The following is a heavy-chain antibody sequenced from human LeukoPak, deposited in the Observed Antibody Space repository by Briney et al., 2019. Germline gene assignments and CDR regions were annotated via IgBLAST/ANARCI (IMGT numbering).Heavy chain of an antibody. Sequence: GGSLRLSCAASGFTFTSYWMTWVRQAPGKGLEWVANIKKDGSEKYYVDSVKGRFTISRDNAKNSLYLQMNSLRDEDTAVYYCARDQTPFYWGQGSLVTVSS. J-gene: IGHJ4*02. D-gene: IGHD2-15*01. CDR2: IKKDGSEK. CDR1: GFTFTSYW. V-gene: IGHV3-7*01. CDR3: ARDQTPFY.